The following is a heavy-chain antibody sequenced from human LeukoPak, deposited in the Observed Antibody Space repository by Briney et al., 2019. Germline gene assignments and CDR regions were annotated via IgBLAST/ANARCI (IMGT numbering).Heavy chain of an antibody. D-gene: IGHD2-2*02. Sequence: EASVKVSCKASGYTFTSYGISWVRQAPGQGLAWVGCISAYNGNTNYAQKLQGRVTMTPDTSTSTAYMELRSMRSEDAAVYYCARAGPPSGYCSSTSCYRTFDYWGQGTLVTVSS. V-gene: IGHV1-18*01. J-gene: IGHJ4*02. CDR2: ISAYNGNT. CDR3: ARAGPPSGYCSSTSCYRTFDY. CDR1: GYTFTSYG.